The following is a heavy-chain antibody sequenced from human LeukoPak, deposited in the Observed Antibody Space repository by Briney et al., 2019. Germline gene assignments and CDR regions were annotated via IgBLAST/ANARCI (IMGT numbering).Heavy chain of an antibody. CDR3: ARIVYGSGSYKAAFDI. V-gene: IGHV3-23*01. Sequence: GGSLRLSCAASGFPFSSYGMSWVRQAPGKGLEWVSAISGSGGSTYYADSVKGRFTISRDNSKNTLYLQMNSLRAEDTAVYYCARIVYGSGSYKAAFDIWGQGTMVTVSS. CDR1: GFPFSSYG. J-gene: IGHJ3*02. CDR2: ISGSGGST. D-gene: IGHD3-10*01.